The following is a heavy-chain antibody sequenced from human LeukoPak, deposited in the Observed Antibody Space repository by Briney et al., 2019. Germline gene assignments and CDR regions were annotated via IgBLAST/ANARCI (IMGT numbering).Heavy chain of an antibody. CDR2: ISNDGYNK. Sequence: PGGSLRLSCVASGLTFSTYAIHWVRQAPGKGLEWVAAISNDGYNKYYADSVKGRFTISRDNSKTTLYLQMSSLRPEDSAIYYCATDRYDFWSGWPDFWGQGTLVTVSS. CDR1: GLTFSTYA. V-gene: IGHV3-30-3*01. D-gene: IGHD3-3*01. J-gene: IGHJ4*02. CDR3: ATDRYDFWSGWPDF.